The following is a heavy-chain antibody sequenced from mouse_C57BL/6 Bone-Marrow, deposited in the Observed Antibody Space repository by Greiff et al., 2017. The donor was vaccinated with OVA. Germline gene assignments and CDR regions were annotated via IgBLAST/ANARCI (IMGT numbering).Heavy chain of an antibody. J-gene: IGHJ2*01. CDR1: GFTFSDYY. CDR2: INYDGSST. Sequence: EVMLVESEGGLVQPGRSMKLSCTASGFTFSDYYMAWVRQVPEKGLEWVANINYDGSSTYYLDSLKSRFIISRDNAKNILYLQMSSLKSEDTATYYCARDRGITTAYYFDYWGQGTTLTVSS. V-gene: IGHV5-16*01. CDR3: ARDRGITTAYYFDY. D-gene: IGHD1-1*01.